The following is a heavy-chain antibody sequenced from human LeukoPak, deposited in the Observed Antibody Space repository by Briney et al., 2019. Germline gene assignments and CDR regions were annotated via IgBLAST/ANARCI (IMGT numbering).Heavy chain of an antibody. CDR1: GFSFSSYW. CDR3: ASQPAVIDLDC. Sequence: GGSLSLSCAASGFSFSSYWMTWVRQAPGKGLEWVANINPDGGKKTYVDSVKGRFTISRDNAKNSLYLQMSSLRVEDTAVYYCASQPAVIDLDCWGQGTLVTVSS. CDR2: INPDGGKK. J-gene: IGHJ4*02. V-gene: IGHV3-7*01. D-gene: IGHD2/OR15-2a*01.